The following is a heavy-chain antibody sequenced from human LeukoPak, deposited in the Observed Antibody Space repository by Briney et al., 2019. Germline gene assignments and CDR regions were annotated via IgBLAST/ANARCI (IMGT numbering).Heavy chain of an antibody. CDR2: INPSGGST. Sequence: ASVKVSCKASGYTFTSYYMHWVRQAPGQGLEWMGIINPSGGSTSYAQKFQGRVTMTRDTSTSTVYMELSSLRSEDTAVYYCARPTINYYDTSGLDYWGQGTLVTVSS. V-gene: IGHV1-46*01. CDR1: GYTFTSYY. CDR3: ARPTINYYDTSGLDY. J-gene: IGHJ4*02. D-gene: IGHD3-22*01.